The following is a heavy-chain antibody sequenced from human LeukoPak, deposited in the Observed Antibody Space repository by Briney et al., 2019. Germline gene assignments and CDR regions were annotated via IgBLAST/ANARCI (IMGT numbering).Heavy chain of an antibody. D-gene: IGHD6-13*01. J-gene: IGHJ4*02. CDR1: GGSFSGYY. V-gene: IGHV4-34*01. Sequence: PSETLSLTCAVYGGSFSGYYWSWIRQPPGKGLEWIGEINHSGSTNCNPSLKSRVTISVDTSKNQFSLKLSSVTAADTAVYYCARGARSWYVGYYFDYWGQGTLVTVSS. CDR3: ARGARSWYVGYYFDY. CDR2: INHSGST.